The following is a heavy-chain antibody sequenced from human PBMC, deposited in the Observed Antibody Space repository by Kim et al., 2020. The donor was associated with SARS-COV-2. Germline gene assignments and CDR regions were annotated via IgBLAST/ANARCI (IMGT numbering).Heavy chain of an antibody. D-gene: IGHD2-15*01. Sequence: YEADTVKGGFDMSRANSKHTLYLQMNSLGAEDTDVYYCAKDRSQLLLFDYWGQGTLVTVSS. V-gene: IGHV3-23*01. CDR3: AKDRSQLLLFDY. J-gene: IGHJ4*02.